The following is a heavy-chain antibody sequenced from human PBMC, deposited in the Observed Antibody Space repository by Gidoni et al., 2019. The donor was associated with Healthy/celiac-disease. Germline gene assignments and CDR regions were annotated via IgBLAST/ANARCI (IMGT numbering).Heavy chain of an antibody. Sequence: EVQLVESGGGLVQPGGALRLSCAASGFTFSSYSMNWVRQAPGKGLEWVSYISSSSSTIYSADSVKGRFTISRDNAKNSLYLQMNSLRDEDTAVYYCARGATVSYYDFWSGYFDWFDPWGQGTLVTVSS. V-gene: IGHV3-48*02. CDR1: GFTFSSYS. CDR3: ARGATVSYYDFWSGYFDWFDP. CDR2: ISSSSSTI. D-gene: IGHD3-3*01. J-gene: IGHJ5*02.